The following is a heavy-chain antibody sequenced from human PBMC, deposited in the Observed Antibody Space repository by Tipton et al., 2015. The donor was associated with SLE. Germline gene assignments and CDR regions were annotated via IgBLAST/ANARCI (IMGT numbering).Heavy chain of an antibody. CDR2: IWYDGRDK. Sequence: GSLRLSCAASGFTFSTYGMHWVRQAPGKGLEWVAFIWYDGRDKYFADSVKGQWTISRDNSENRLFLQMNSLRVEDTAVYYCAKGATGSSWGQMDYWGQGTLVTVSS. J-gene: IGHJ4*02. CDR1: GFTFSTYG. D-gene: IGHD6-13*01. CDR3: AKGATGSSWGQMDY. V-gene: IGHV3-30*02.